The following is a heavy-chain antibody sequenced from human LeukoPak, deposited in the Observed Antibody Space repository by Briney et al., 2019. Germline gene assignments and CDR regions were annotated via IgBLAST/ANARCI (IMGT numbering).Heavy chain of an antibody. Sequence: SGGSLRLSCAASGFTFSSYAMSWVRQAPGKGLEWVSAISGSGGSTYYADSVKGRFTISRDNSKNTLYLQMNSLRAEDTAVYYCAKDLGYCSGGSCSSFDYWGQGTLVTVSS. D-gene: IGHD2-15*01. CDR1: GFTFSSYA. V-gene: IGHV3-23*01. J-gene: IGHJ4*02. CDR3: AKDLGYCSGGSCSSFDY. CDR2: ISGSGGST.